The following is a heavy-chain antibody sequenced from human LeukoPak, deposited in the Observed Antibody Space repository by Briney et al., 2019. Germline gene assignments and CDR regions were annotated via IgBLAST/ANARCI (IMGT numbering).Heavy chain of an antibody. D-gene: IGHD2-15*01. Sequence: RASVKVSCKASGGTFSSYAISWVRQAPGQGLEWMGGIIPIFGTANYAQKFQGRVTITADESTSTAYMELSSLRSEDTAVYYCARSVVVAEGAYYFDYWGQGTRVTVSS. CDR1: GGTFSSYA. J-gene: IGHJ4*02. CDR2: IIPIFGTA. V-gene: IGHV1-69*01. CDR3: ARSVVVAEGAYYFDY.